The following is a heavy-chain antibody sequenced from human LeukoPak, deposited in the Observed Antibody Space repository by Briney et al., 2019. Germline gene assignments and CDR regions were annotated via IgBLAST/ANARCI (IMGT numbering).Heavy chain of an antibody. Sequence: ASVKVSCKASGYTFTSYAMHWVRQAPGQRLEWMGWINAGNGNTKYPQKFQGRVTITRDTSASTAYMELSSLRSEDTAVYYCAREHNWNYVWYYYYGMDVWGQGTTVTVSS. CDR1: GYTFTSYA. CDR2: INAGNGNT. CDR3: AREHNWNYVWYYYYGMDV. D-gene: IGHD1-7*01. V-gene: IGHV1-3*01. J-gene: IGHJ6*02.